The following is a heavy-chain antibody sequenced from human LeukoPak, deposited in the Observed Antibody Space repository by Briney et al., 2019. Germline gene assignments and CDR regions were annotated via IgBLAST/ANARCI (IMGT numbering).Heavy chain of an antibody. CDR2: IKSKTDGGTT. Sequence: GGSLRLSCAASGFTFSNAWMSWVRQAPGKGLEWVGRIKSKTDGGTTDYAAPVKGRFTISRDDSKNTLYLQMNSLRAEDTAVYYCAKGDYSYGLSSLDYWGQGTLVTVSS. J-gene: IGHJ4*02. CDR1: GFTFSNAW. D-gene: IGHD5-18*01. V-gene: IGHV3-15*01. CDR3: AKGDYSYGLSSLDY.